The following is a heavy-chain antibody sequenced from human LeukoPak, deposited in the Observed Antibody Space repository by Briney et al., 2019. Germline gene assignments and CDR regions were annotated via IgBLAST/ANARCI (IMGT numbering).Heavy chain of an antibody. V-gene: IGHV3-48*01. CDR3: ARRSWS. CDR1: GFTFSSYS. CDR2: ISSSSSTI. D-gene: IGHD1-26*01. J-gene: IGHJ4*02. Sequence: GALRLSCAASGFTFSSYSMNWVRQAPGKRLEWVSYISSSSSTIYYADSVKGRFTISRDNAKNSLYLQMNSLRAEDTAVYYCARRSWSWGQGTLVTVSS.